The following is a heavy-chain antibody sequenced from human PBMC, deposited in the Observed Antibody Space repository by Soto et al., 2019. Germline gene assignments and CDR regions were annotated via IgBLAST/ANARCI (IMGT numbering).Heavy chain of an antibody. CDR3: AGERDGSGSYH. CDR2: ISGSGGST. Sequence: GGSLRLSCAASGFTFGSYWMSWVRQAPGKGLEWVSAISGSGGSTYYADSVKGRFTISRDNSKNTLYLQMNSLRAEDTAVYYCAGERDGSGSYHWGQGTLVTVSS. D-gene: IGHD3-10*01. J-gene: IGHJ5*02. V-gene: IGHV3-23*01. CDR1: GFTFGSYW.